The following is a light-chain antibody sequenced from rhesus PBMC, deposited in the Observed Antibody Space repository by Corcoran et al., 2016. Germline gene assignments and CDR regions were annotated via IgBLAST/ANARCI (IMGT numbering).Light chain of an antibody. CDR3: QQHDNSPYS. J-gene: IGKJ2*01. CDR2: RAS. Sequence: DIQMTQSPSSLSASVGDRVTITCRASQGISNCLAWSPQKPGKVPKLLLYRASNLETGVPSRFSGSGSWTDFTLTISSLQPEDIATYYCQQHDNSPYSFGQGTKVEIK. CDR1: QGISNC. V-gene: IGKV1-69*01.